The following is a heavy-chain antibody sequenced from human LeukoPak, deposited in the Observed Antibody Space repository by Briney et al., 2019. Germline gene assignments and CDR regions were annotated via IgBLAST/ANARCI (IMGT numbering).Heavy chain of an antibody. CDR2: IYYSGST. CDR3: AREVWLLPVPYYYYGMDV. Sequence: PSQTLSLTCTVSGGSISSGGYYWSWIRQHPGKGLEWIGYIYYSGSTYYNPSLKSRVTISVDTSKNQFSLKLSSVTAADTAVYYCAREVWLLPVPYYYYGMDVWGQGTTVTVSS. CDR1: GGSISSGGYY. D-gene: IGHD3-22*01. J-gene: IGHJ6*02. V-gene: IGHV4-31*03.